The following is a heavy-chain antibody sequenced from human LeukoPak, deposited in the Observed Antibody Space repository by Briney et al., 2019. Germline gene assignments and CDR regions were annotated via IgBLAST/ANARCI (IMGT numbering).Heavy chain of an antibody. J-gene: IGHJ4*02. V-gene: IGHV1-69*06. CDR3: ASMGWLQFYFDY. D-gene: IGHD5-24*01. Sequence: ASVKVSCKASGGTFSSYAISWVRQAPGQGLEWMGGIIPIFGTANYAQKFQGRVTITADKSTSTAYMELSSLRSEDTAVYYCASMGWLQFYFDYWGQGTLVTVSS. CDR1: GGTFSSYA. CDR2: IIPIFGTA.